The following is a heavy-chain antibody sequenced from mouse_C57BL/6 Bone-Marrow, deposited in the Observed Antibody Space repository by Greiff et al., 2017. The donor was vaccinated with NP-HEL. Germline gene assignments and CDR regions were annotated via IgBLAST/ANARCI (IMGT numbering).Heavy chain of an antibody. J-gene: IGHJ2*01. CDR1: GFTFSDYY. CDR2: INYDGSST. Sequence: EVQVVESEGGLVQPGSSMKLSCTASGFTFSDYYMAWVRQVPEKGLEWVANINYDGSSTYYLDSLKSRFIISRDNAKNILYLQMSSLKSEDTATYYCARDGVYYFDYWGQGTTLTVSS. CDR3: ARDGVYYFDY. V-gene: IGHV5-16*01.